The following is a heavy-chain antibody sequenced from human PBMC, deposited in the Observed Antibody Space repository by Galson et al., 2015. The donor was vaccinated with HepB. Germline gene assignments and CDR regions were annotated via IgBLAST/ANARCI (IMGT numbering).Heavy chain of an antibody. CDR1: GFTFSSYW. Sequence: SLRLSCAASGFTFSSYWMSWVRQAPGKGLEWVANIKQDGSEKYYVDSVKGRFTISRDNAKNSLYLQMNSLRAEDTAVYYCARGPHPPYSSSWRDYYYYYGMDVWGQGTTVTVSS. CDR3: ARGPHPPYSSSWRDYYYYYGMDV. CDR2: IKQDGSEK. J-gene: IGHJ6*02. D-gene: IGHD6-13*01. V-gene: IGHV3-7*03.